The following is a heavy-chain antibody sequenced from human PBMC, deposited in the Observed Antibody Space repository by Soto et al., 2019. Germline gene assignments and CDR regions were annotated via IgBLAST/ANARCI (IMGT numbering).Heavy chain of an antibody. V-gene: IGHV1-8*01. D-gene: IGHD2-15*01. CDR1: GYTFTTYA. J-gene: IGHJ4*02. Sequence: QVQLVQSGADVKKPGASVKVSWKASGYTFTTYAINGVRQATGQGLEWMGWMNPNSGNSGYAQKFQGRVTKTRNTYISTAYMQLSSLRSEDTAVYYSAKAPCPVVVEYWGQGSLGTDSS. CDR3: AKAPCPVVVEY. CDR2: MNPNSGNS.